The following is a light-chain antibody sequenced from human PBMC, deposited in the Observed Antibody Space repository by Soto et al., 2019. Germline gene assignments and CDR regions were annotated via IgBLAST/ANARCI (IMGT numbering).Light chain of an antibody. CDR3: AAWDDSLNVL. CDR1: SSNIGSNT. J-gene: IGLJ3*02. CDR2: SXN. V-gene: IGLV1-44*01. Sequence: QPVLTQPPSASGTPGQRVTISCSGSSSNIGSNTVNWYQQLPGTAPKLLIYSXNQRPSGVPDRFSGSKSGTSASLAISGLQSEDEADYYCAAWDDSLNVLFGGGTKLTVL.